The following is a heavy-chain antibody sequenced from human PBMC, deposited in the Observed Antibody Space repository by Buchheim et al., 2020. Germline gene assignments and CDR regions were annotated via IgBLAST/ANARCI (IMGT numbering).Heavy chain of an antibody. D-gene: IGHD2-2*01. CDR2: IIPIFGTA. Sequence: QVQLVQSGAEVKKPGSSVKVSCKASGGTFSSYAISWVRQAPGQGLEWMGGIIPIFGTANYAQKFQGRVTITADESTSTAYMELSSLRSEDTAVYYCARAGDIVVVPAATPYYYYGMDVWGQGTT. V-gene: IGHV1-69*01. CDR1: GGTFSSYA. J-gene: IGHJ6*02. CDR3: ARAGDIVVVPAATPYYYYGMDV.